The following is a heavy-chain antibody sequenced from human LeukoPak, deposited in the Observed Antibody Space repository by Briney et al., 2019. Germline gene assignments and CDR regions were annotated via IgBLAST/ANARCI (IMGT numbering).Heavy chain of an antibody. V-gene: IGHV4-39*01. Sequence: PSETLSLTCTVSGGSISSSSYYWGWIRQPPGKGLEWIGSMYYSGSTYYNPSLKSRLTISVDTSQGQFSLRLSSVTAADTGLYYCTRGSYDDLTGYSTLGEYWGQGALVTVSS. CDR1: GGSISSSSYY. J-gene: IGHJ4*02. CDR2: MYYSGST. D-gene: IGHD3-9*01. CDR3: TRGSYDDLTGYSTLGEY.